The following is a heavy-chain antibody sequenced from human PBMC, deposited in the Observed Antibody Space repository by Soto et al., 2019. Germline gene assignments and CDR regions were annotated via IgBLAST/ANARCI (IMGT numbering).Heavy chain of an antibody. Sequence: GGSLRLSSAASGFSFSISPMHWVRQSPGEGPEWVALISYDGTNKFYADSVKGRFTISRDNSKSTLYLQVDSLRPEDAAVYYCARDPKTSGGQHWAFNYFDSWGQGTLVTVSS. CDR2: ISYDGTNK. V-gene: IGHV3-30-3*01. CDR3: ARDPKTSGGQHWAFNYFDS. D-gene: IGHD7-27*01. J-gene: IGHJ4*02. CDR1: GFSFSISP.